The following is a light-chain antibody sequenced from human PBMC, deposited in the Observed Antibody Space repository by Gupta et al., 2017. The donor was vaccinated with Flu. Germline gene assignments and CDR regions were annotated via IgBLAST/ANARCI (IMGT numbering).Light chain of an antibody. J-gene: IGLJ3*02. CDR1: SLRTYY. Sequence: SSELTQDPAVSVALGQTVRITCRGDSLRTYYASWYQQKPGQAPVLVIYAKDNRPSGIPDRFSGSGSGNTASLTITGAQAEDEAVYYCKSRDSSVTQWMFGGGTKVTVL. V-gene: IGLV3-19*01. CDR2: AKD. CDR3: KSRDSSVTQWM.